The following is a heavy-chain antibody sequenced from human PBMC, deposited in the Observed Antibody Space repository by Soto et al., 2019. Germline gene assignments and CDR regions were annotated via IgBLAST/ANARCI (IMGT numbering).Heavy chain of an antibody. V-gene: IGHV1-8*01. Sequence: ASVKVSCKASGYAFTSYDINWVRQATGQGLEWMGWMNPNSGNTGYAQKFQGRVTMTRNTSISTAYMELSSLRSEDTAMYYCARGNVDYCSSPSCYPYPNWFDPWGQETLVTVS. CDR3: ARGNVDYCSSPSCYPYPNWFDP. J-gene: IGHJ5*02. CDR2: MNPNSGNT. D-gene: IGHD2-2*01. CDR1: GYAFTSYD.